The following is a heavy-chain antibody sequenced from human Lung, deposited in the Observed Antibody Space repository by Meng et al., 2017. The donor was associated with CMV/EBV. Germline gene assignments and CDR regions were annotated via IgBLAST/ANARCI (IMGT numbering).Heavy chain of an antibody. Sequence: GEXXKISCAASGFTFSSYCMSWVRQAPGKGLEWVANIRQDGSEKYYVDSVKGRFTISRDNAKNSLYLQMNSLRAEDTAVYYCATVRCSYDSSCYPYYWGQGXLVTVSS. V-gene: IGHV3-7*01. J-gene: IGHJ4*02. D-gene: IGHD3-22*01. CDR1: GFTFSSYC. CDR3: ATVRCSYDSSCYPYY. CDR2: IRQDGSEK.